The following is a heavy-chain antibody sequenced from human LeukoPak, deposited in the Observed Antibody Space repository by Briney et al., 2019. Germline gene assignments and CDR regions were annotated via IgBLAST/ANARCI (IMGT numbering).Heavy chain of an antibody. Sequence: GGSLRLSCVASEFTFSSYWMHWVRQTPGKGLVWVSHINPDGTTTNYADSVKGRFTISRDNAKNTLYLQMNSLRAEDTAVYYCVRGIRDYYGLDYWGQGTLITVSS. CDR1: EFTFSSYW. J-gene: IGHJ4*02. CDR3: VRGIRDYYGLDY. D-gene: IGHD3-22*01. V-gene: IGHV3-74*01. CDR2: INPDGTTT.